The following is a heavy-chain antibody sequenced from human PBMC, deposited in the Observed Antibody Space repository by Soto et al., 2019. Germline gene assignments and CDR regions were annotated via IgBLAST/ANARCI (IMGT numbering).Heavy chain of an antibody. D-gene: IGHD2-2*01. V-gene: IGHV3-30-3*01. CDR1: GFTFSSYA. Sequence: PGGSLRLSCAASGFTFSSYAMHWVRQATGKGLEWVAVISYDGSNKYYADSVKGRFTISRDNSKNTLYLQMNSLRAEDTAVYYCASKISQGYCSSTSCRLLPHYYYGMDVWGQGTTVTVSS. J-gene: IGHJ6*02. CDR2: ISYDGSNK. CDR3: ASKISQGYCSSTSCRLLPHYYYGMDV.